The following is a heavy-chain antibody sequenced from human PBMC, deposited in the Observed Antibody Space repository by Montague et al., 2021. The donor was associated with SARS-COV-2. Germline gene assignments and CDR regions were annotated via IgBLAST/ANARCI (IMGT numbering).Heavy chain of an antibody. V-gene: IGHV4-34*01. J-gene: IGHJ4*02. CDR2: INQSGST. CDR3: VRVAGGYYHDSSAYFDY. Sequence: ETLSLTCAVYGGSFSGYYCSWIRQPPGKGLEWIGEINQSGSTNXNPSLKSRVTLSVDTSKKQFSLKLSSLTAADTAVYYCVRVAGGYYHDSSAYFDYWGQGSLVTVSS. CDR1: GGSFSGYY. D-gene: IGHD3-22*01.